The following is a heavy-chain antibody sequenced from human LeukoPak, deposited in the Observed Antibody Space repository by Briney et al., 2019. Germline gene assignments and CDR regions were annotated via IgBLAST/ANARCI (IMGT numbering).Heavy chain of an antibody. CDR2: INSDGSST. D-gene: IGHD6-19*01. CDR3: ARENSSGWHNWFDP. Sequence: PGGSLRLSCAASGFTFSDHYMDWVRQAPGKGLVWVSRINSDGSSTSYADSVKGRFTISRDNAKNTLYLQMNSLRAEDTAVYYCARENSSGWHNWFDPRGQGTLVTVSS. CDR1: GFTFSDHY. J-gene: IGHJ5*02. V-gene: IGHV3-74*01.